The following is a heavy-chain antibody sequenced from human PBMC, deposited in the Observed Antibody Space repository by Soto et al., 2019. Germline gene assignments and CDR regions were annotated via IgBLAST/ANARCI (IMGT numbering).Heavy chain of an antibody. CDR2: ISSNSAYI. J-gene: IGHJ5*02. Sequence: LRLSCAASGFTFRSFTMNWVRQAPGKGLEWVSTISSNSAYICYTDALRGRFTISRDNAKNSLHLQMNSLRAEDTAVYYCTRDASRDSSARGWFDPWGPGTLVTVSS. CDR3: TRDASRDSSARGWFDP. V-gene: IGHV3-21*01. D-gene: IGHD6-13*01. CDR1: GFTFRSFT.